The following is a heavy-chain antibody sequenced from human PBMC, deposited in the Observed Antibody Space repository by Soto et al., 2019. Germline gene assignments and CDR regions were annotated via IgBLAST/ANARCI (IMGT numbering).Heavy chain of an antibody. CDR2: ISGSGSYI. J-gene: IGHJ4*02. CDR1: GFTFSGYA. CDR3: AKDQRSGGYQPTYFDY. D-gene: IGHD1-26*01. Sequence: GSLRLPCATSGFTFSGYALNWVRQAPGQGLEWVSSISGSGSYIYYADSVKGRFTISRDNAKNTLYLQMNSLRAEDTAVYYCAKDQRSGGYQPTYFDYWGQGTLVTVSS. V-gene: IGHV3-21*04.